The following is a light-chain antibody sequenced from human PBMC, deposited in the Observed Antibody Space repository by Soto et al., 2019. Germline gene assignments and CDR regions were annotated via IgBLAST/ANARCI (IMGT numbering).Light chain of an antibody. CDR1: SSDVGGYNY. CDR2: DVN. J-gene: IGLJ1*01. Sequence: QSALTQPRSVSGSPGQSVTISCTGTSSDVGGYNYVSWYQQHPGKAPKLMIYDVNKRPSGVPDRFSGSKSGNTASLTISGLQAEDDADYYCCSYAGSYTSGFGTGTKVTVL. V-gene: IGLV2-11*01. CDR3: CSYAGSYTSG.